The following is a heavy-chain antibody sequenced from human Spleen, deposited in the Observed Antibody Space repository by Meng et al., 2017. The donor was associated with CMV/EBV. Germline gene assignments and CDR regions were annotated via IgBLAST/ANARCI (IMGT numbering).Heavy chain of an antibody. V-gene: IGHV4-39*01. CDR1: GGSISSSSYY. Sequence: GSLRLSCTVSGGSISSSSYYWGWIRQPPGKGLEWIGSIYYSGSTYYNPSLKSRVTISVDTSKNQFSLKLSSVTAADTAVYYCAISPGYSSGWAGHWGQGTLVTVSS. CDR2: IYYSGST. CDR3: AISPGYSSGWAGH. D-gene: IGHD6-19*01. J-gene: IGHJ4*02.